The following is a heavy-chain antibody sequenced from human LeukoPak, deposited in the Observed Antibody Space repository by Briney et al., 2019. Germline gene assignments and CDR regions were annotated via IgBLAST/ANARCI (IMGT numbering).Heavy chain of an antibody. D-gene: IGHD2-21*02. J-gene: IGHJ2*01. CDR3: ARLAYCGGDCYQAYWYFDL. CDR1: GGSISSSNW. CDR2: IYHSGST. Sequence: SGTLSLTCAVSGGSISSSNWWSWVRPPPGKGLEWIGEIYHSGSTNYNPSLKSRVTISVDKSKNQFSLKLSSVTAADTAAYYCARLAYCGGDCYQAYWYFDLWGRGTLVTVSS. V-gene: IGHV4-4*02.